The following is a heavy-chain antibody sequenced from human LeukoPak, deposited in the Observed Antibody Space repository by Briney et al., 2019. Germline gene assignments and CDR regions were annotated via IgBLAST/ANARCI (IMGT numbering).Heavy chain of an antibody. Sequence: ASVKVSCKASGYTFTGYYMHWVRQAPGQGLEWMGWINPNSGGTNYAQKLQGRVTMTTDTSTSTAYMELRSLRSDDTAVYYCARDRVYCSGGSCYWFDPWGQGTLVTVSS. V-gene: IGHV1-2*02. D-gene: IGHD2-15*01. CDR2: INPNSGGT. CDR1: GYTFTGYY. J-gene: IGHJ5*02. CDR3: ARDRVYCSGGSCYWFDP.